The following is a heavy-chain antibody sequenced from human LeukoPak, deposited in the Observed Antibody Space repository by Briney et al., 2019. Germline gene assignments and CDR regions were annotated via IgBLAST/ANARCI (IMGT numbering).Heavy chain of an antibody. CDR1: GYSFTGYY. J-gene: IGHJ4*02. Sequence: ASVKVSRKASGYSFTGYYMHWVRHAPGQGLEWMGWINPNSGGTNYAQKFQGRVTMTRDTSISTAYMELSRLRSDDTAVYYCAREQRMVGSFDYWGQGTLVTVSS. D-gene: IGHD3-10*02. CDR3: AREQRMVGSFDY. V-gene: IGHV1-2*02. CDR2: INPNSGGT.